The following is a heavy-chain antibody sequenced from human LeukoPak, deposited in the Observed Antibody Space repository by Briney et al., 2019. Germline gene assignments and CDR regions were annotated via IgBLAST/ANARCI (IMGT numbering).Heavy chain of an antibody. CDR3: AREGGITRAFDI. D-gene: IGHD1-20*01. V-gene: IGHV3-11*01. J-gene: IGHJ3*02. CDR2: ISSSGSTI. Sequence: PGGSLRLSCAASGFTVSSNYMSWVRQAPGKGLEWVSYISSSGSTIYYADSVKGRFTISRDNAKNSLYLQMNSLRAEDTAVYYCAREGGITRAFDIWGQGTMVTVSS. CDR1: GFTVSSNY.